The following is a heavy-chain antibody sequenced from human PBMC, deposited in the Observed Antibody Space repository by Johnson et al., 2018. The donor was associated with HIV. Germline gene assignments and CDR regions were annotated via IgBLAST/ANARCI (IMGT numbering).Heavy chain of an antibody. Sequence: SGFTFSSYGMHWVRQAPGKGLEWVAAIWYDGSNVYYADSVKGRFTISRDNSKNTLYLQMNSLRADDTAVYYCAKDPSTVTTFYAFDIWGQGTMVTVSS. D-gene: IGHD4-17*01. V-gene: IGHV3-33*06. CDR3: AKDPSTVTTFYAFDI. J-gene: IGHJ3*02. CDR2: IWYDGSNV. CDR1: GFTFSSYG.